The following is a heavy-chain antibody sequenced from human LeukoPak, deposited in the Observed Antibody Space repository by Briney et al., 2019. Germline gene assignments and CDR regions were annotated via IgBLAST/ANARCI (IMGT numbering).Heavy chain of an antibody. J-gene: IGHJ5*02. Sequence: GASVKVSCKASGYTFTGYYMHWVRQAPGQGLEWMGWINPNSGGTNYAQKFQGRVTMTRDTSISTAYMELSRLRSDDTAVYYCAGAHLPIGGAFDPWGQGTLVTVSS. V-gene: IGHV1-2*02. CDR1: GYTFTGYY. CDR3: AGAHLPIGGAFDP. D-gene: IGHD2-2*01. CDR2: INPNSGGT.